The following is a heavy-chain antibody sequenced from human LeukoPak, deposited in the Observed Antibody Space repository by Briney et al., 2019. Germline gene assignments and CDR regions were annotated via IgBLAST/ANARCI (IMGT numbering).Heavy chain of an antibody. J-gene: IGHJ4*02. D-gene: IGHD4-17*01. CDR3: ARDHAGDDYGDYSVGDDY. CDR1: GYTLTGYY. CDR2: INPNSGGT. Sequence: ASVTVSCKASGYTLTGYYMHWVRQAPAQGLEGMGWINPNSGGTNYAQKFQGRVTMTRDTSISTAYMELSRLRSDDTAVYYCARDHAGDDYGDYSVGDDYWGQGTLVTVSS. V-gene: IGHV1-2*02.